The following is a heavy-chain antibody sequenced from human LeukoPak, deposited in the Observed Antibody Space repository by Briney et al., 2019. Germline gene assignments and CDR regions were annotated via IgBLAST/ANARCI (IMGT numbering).Heavy chain of an antibody. Sequence: PGGSLRLSCAASGFTFSSYGMHWVRQAPGKGLEWVAVISYDGSNKYYADSVKGRFTISRDNSKNTLYLQMNSLRAEDTAVYYCAKGRKIVVVITAVDYWGQGTLVTVSS. D-gene: IGHD3-22*01. V-gene: IGHV3-30*18. CDR3: AKGRKIVVVITAVDY. CDR1: GFTFSSYG. J-gene: IGHJ4*02. CDR2: ISYDGSNK.